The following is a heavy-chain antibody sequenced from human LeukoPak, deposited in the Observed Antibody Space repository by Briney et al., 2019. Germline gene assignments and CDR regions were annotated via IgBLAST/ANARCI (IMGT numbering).Heavy chain of an antibody. Sequence: GGSLRLSCAPSGFTFSSYSMNWVRQAPGKGLEWVSSISSSSSYIYYADSVKGRFTISRDNAKNSLYLQMNNLRAEDTALYYCATSYDSSGRDWGQGTLVTVSS. CDR1: GFTFSSYS. J-gene: IGHJ4*02. V-gene: IGHV3-21*01. D-gene: IGHD3-22*01. CDR2: ISSSSSYI. CDR3: ATSYDSSGRD.